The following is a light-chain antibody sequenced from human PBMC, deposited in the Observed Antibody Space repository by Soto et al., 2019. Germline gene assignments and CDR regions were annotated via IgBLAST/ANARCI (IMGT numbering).Light chain of an antibody. CDR3: SSFAGSDNYVL. V-gene: IGLV2-8*01. J-gene: IGLJ2*01. CDR2: EVT. CDR1: SIDVGGYNY. Sequence: QSALTQPPSASGSPGQSVTISCTGTSIDVGGYNYVSWYQQHPGKVSKLIIYEVTKRPSGVPDRFSGTKSGNTASLTVPGCQAEEEADYYCSSFAGSDNYVLFGGETKLTVL.